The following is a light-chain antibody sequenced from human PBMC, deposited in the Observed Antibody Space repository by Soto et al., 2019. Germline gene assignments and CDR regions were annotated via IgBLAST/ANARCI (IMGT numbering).Light chain of an antibody. CDR3: QHYIAWPE. V-gene: IGKV1-5*01. CDR1: QSISSW. J-gene: IGKJ1*01. CDR2: DAS. Sequence: DIQMTQSPSTLSASVGDRVTITCRASQSISSWLAWYQQKPAKAPKLLLYDASSLESGVPSRFSGSGAGTNFTLTISSLQPEDVAVYYCQHYIAWPEFGQGTKVDIK.